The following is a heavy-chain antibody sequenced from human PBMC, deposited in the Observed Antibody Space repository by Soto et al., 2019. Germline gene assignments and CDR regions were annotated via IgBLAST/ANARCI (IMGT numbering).Heavy chain of an antibody. V-gene: IGHV3-33*01. Sequence: GGSLRLSCAASGFTFSTYGMHWVRQAPGKGLEWVAVIWYDGSKIYYADSVKGRFTISRDNSKSTLYLQMNSLRAEDTAVYYCARPLEQHQLGFGMDVWGQGSPVTAPQ. D-gene: IGHD6-13*01. CDR2: IWYDGSKI. CDR1: GFTFSTYG. J-gene: IGHJ6*01. CDR3: ARPLEQHQLGFGMDV.